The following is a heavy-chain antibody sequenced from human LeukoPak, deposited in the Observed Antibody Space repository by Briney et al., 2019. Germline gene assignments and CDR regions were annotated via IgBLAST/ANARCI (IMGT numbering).Heavy chain of an antibody. V-gene: IGHV4-59*01. CDR2: IHYGGGT. CDR3: ARGPGYDDNTGYAFQMDV. Sequence: SETLSLTCSVSGDSISNYYWSWIRQPPGKGLEWIGYIHYGGGTNYRPSLKSRVTIAVDTSKNQFSLKLSSVTAADTAVYYCARGPGYDDNTGYAFQMDVWGQGTTVTVSS. D-gene: IGHD3-22*01. CDR1: GDSISNYY. J-gene: IGHJ6*02.